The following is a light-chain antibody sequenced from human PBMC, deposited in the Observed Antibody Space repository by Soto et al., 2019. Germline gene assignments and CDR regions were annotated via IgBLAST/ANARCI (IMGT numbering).Light chain of an antibody. CDR2: GAS. J-gene: IGKJ5*01. V-gene: IGKV3-15*01. CDR3: QQRSNWPIT. CDR1: QSISSK. Sequence: EIVMTQSPATLSVSPGERATLSCRASQSISSKLAWYQQKPGQAPRLLIYGASTRATGIPVRFSGSGSGTDFTLTISSLEPEDFAVYYCQQRSNWPITFGQGTRLEIK.